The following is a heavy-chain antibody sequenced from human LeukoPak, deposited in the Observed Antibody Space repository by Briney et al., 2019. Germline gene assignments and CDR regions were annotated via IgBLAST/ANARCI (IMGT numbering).Heavy chain of an antibody. J-gene: IGHJ4*02. Sequence: PVKVSCKASGGTFSSFAISWVRQAPGQGLEWMGRIIPILGIATYAQKFQGRLTITADKSMSTAYMELSSLRSEDTAVYYCATDGSGLTSVTTIDSWGQGTLVTVSS. CDR1: GGTFSSFA. CDR3: ATDGSGLTSVTTIDS. D-gene: IGHD4-17*01. V-gene: IGHV1-69*04. CDR2: IIPILGIA.